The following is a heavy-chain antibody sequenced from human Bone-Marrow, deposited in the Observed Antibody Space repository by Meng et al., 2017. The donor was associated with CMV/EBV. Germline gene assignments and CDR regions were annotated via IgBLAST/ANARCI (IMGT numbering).Heavy chain of an antibody. CDR2: TYYRSKWYN. D-gene: IGHD5-18*01. V-gene: IGHV6-1*01. CDR1: GDSVSSNSAA. Sequence: SQTSAHPCPISGDSVSSNSAAWNWIRQSPSRGLEWLGRTYYRSKWYNDYAVSVKSRITINPDTSKNQFSLQLNSVTPEDTAVYYCARGPRGYSYGYWFGPWGPGPLVTSSS. CDR3: ARGPRGYSYGYWFGP. J-gene: IGHJ5*02.